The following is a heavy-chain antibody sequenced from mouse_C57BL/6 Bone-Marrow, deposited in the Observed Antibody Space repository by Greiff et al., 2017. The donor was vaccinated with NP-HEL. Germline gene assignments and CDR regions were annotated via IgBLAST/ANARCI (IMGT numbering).Heavy chain of an antibody. CDR3: GYPDY. Sequence: QVQLQQSGAELARPGASVKLSCKASGYTFTSYGISWVKQRTGQGLEWIGEIYPRSGNTYYNEKFKGKATLTADKSSSTAYMELRSLTSEDSAVYFCGYPDYWGQGTTLTVSS. CDR1: GYTFTSYG. D-gene: IGHD2-12*01. J-gene: IGHJ2*01. V-gene: IGHV1-81*01. CDR2: IYPRSGNT.